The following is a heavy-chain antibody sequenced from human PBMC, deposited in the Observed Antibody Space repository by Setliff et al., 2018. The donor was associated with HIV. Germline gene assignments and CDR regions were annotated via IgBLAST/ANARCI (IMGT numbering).Heavy chain of an antibody. CDR2: ISPMFGTT. CDR3: APLRRVAGATYYYYYAMDV. CDR1: GGPFTSYA. V-gene: IGHV1-69*13. J-gene: IGHJ6*02. Sequence: ASVKVSCKASGGPFTSYAFSWVRQAPGQGLEWLGGISPMFGTTNYAQKFQGRVTITADESTSTAYMEMSSLRSEDTAVYYCAPLRRVAGATYYYYYAMDVWGQGTTVTVSS. D-gene: IGHD1-26*01.